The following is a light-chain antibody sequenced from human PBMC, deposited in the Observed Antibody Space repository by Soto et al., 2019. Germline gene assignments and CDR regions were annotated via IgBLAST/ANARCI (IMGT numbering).Light chain of an antibody. CDR3: LQYNTYPRT. V-gene: IGKV1-17*01. J-gene: IGKJ2*01. Sequence: DIQMTQSTPSLSASVGDRVTITCRASQGIRNDLGWYQQKPGKAPKLLIYAASSLQSGVPSRFSGSGSVREFTLTISSLQPEDFATYYYLQYNTYPRTFGQGTKLEIK. CDR1: QGIRND. CDR2: AAS.